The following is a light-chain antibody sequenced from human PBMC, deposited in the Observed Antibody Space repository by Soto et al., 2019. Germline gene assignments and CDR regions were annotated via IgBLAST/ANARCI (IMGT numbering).Light chain of an antibody. CDR3: QQYNTYSET. CDR2: KAS. Sequence: DIRMTQSPATLSLSVGDRVTITCRASQSVSSWVAWYHLKPGKAPKPLIYKASTLKSGVPSRFSGSGSGTEFTLTISSLQPEDVATYYCQQYNTYSETFGQGTKVDI. J-gene: IGKJ1*01. V-gene: IGKV1-5*03. CDR1: QSVSSW.